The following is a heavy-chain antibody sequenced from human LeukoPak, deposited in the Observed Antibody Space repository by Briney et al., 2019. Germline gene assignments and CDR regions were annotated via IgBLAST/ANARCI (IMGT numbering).Heavy chain of an antibody. D-gene: IGHD6-13*01. CDR2: ISSSGSTI. J-gene: IGHJ3*02. CDR1: GFTFSDYY. V-gene: IGHV3-11*01. CDR3: AKTKTAAGTPDAFDI. Sequence: PGGSLRLSCAASGFTFSDYYMSWIRQAPGEGLEWVSYISSSGSTIYYADSVKGRFTISRDNAKNSLYLQMNSLRAEDTAVYYWAKTKTAAGTPDAFDIWGQGTMVTVSS.